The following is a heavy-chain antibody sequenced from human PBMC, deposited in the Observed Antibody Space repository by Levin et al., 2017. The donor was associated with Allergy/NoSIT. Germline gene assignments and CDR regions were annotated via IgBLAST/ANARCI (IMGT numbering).Heavy chain of an antibody. J-gene: IGHJ3*01. CDR3: GRVCVEDNESFDC. CDR2: IYWDDDS. D-gene: IGHD2-15*01. CDR1: GFSLATSEVG. V-gene: IGHV2-5*02. Sequence: SGPTLVKPTQTLTLTCTFSGFSLATSEVGVGWIRQPPGKALEWLALIYWDDDSRYSPSLKTRLTITKDTSKNQVVLTLTNMAPVDTATYYCGRVCVEDNESFDCWGQGTMVTVSS.